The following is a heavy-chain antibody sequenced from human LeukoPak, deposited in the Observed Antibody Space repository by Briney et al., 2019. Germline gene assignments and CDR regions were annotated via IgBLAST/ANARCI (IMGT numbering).Heavy chain of an antibody. J-gene: IGHJ4*02. D-gene: IGHD5-18*01. CDR1: GFTFSSHA. CDR2: ISGSGGST. Sequence: GGSLRLSCAASGFTFSSHAMSWVRQAPGKGLEWVSAISGSGGSTYYADSVKGLFTISRDNSKNTLYLQMSSLRAEDTAVYYCAKDLDTAMVTSYFDHWGQGTLVTVSS. CDR3: AKDLDTAMVTSYFDH. V-gene: IGHV3-23*01.